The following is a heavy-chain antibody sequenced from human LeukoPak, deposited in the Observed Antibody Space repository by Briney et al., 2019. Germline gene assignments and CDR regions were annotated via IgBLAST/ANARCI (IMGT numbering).Heavy chain of an antibody. Sequence: SGGSLRLSCAASGFNFSSYAMSWVRPAPGQGLAWVSAISGSGGSTYYADSVKGRLTISRDNSKNTLYLQMNSLRAEDTAVYYCAKADGFVVLMVYAVYFDYWGQGTLVTVSS. CDR1: GFNFSSYA. CDR2: ISGSGGST. CDR3: AKADGFVVLMVYAVYFDY. J-gene: IGHJ4*02. D-gene: IGHD2-8*01. V-gene: IGHV3-23*01.